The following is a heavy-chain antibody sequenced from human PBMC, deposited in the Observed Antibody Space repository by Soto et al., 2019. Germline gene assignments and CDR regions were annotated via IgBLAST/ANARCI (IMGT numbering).Heavy chain of an antibody. CDR2: TYYRSKWYN. V-gene: IGHV6-1*01. D-gene: IGHD6-6*01. J-gene: IGHJ4*02. CDR3: AREEYSSSSSLGY. Sequence: SRTPSRACAIFWYSVSGKSAAWNWIRQSPSRGLEWLGRTYYRSKWYNDYAVSVKSRITINPDTSKNQFSLQLNSVTPEDTAVYYCAREEYSSSSSLGYWGQGTLVTVSS. CDR1: WYSVSGKSAA.